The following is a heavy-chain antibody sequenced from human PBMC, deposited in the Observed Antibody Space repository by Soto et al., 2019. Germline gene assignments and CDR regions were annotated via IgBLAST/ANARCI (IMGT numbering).Heavy chain of an antibody. V-gene: IGHV3-23*01. CDR3: AKGLRRLLRTQYYYGLDV. CDR2: ISGSGGST. J-gene: IGHJ6*02. CDR1: GLTFSPYA. D-gene: IGHD3-10*01. Sequence: GGSLRLSCAASGLTFSPYAMIWVRQAPGKGLEWVSSISGSGGSTHYADSVKGRFTVSRDNSKRALSLQMSSLREEDTATYYCAKGLRRLLRTQYYYGLDVWGRGTTVTVSS.